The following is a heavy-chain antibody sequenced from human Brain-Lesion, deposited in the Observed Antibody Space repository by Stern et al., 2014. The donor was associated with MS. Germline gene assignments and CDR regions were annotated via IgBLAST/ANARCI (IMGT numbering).Heavy chain of an antibody. Sequence: QLVESGPGLVKPSETLSLTCTVSGGSISSSSYYWGWIRQPPGKGLEWIGSIYYRGSTYYNPSLQRRVTISMDTSKNQFSLRRSSVTAADTAVYFCAKLWLGELPESPFDYWGQGTLVTVSS. CDR2: IYYRGST. CDR3: AKLWLGELPESPFDY. D-gene: IGHD3-10*01. J-gene: IGHJ4*02. V-gene: IGHV4-39*01. CDR1: GGSISSSSYY.